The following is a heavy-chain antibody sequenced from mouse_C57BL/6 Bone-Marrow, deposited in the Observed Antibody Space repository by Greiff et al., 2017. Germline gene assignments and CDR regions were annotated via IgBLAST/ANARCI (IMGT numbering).Heavy chain of an antibody. Sequence: EVKVVESGGDLVKPGGSLKLSCAASGFTFSSYGMSWVRQTPDKRLEWVATISSGGSYTYYPDSVKGRVTISRDTAKNTLYLQMSSLKSEDTAMYYCARRGYYGSIFYWYFDVWGTGTTVTVSS. J-gene: IGHJ1*03. CDR3: ARRGYYGSIFYWYFDV. D-gene: IGHD1-1*01. V-gene: IGHV5-6*02. CDR2: ISSGGSYT. CDR1: GFTFSSYG.